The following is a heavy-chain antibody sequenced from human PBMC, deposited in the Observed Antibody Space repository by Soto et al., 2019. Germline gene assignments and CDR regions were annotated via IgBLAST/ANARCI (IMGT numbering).Heavy chain of an antibody. CDR3: ARIASAGRGWDV. Sequence: EVQLVESGGGLVQPGGSLRLSCAASGFTFSSYWMSWVRQAPVKGLEWVGNIKQDGSEKNYVDFMEGRFTISRDNAENALYLQMNSLRAEDTAVYYCARIASAGRGWDVWGHGATVVVSS. CDR2: IKQDGSEK. V-gene: IGHV3-7*01. CDR1: GFTFSSYW. J-gene: IGHJ6*02. D-gene: IGHD6-13*01.